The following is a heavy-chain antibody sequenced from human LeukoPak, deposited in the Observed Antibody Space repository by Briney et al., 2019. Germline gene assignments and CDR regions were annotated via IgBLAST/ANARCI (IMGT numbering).Heavy chain of an antibody. V-gene: IGHV1-18*01. CDR1: GYTFTSYG. D-gene: IGHD3-9*01. CDR3: ARVKGVDYDILTGNYYYYYMDV. CDR2: ISAYNGNT. Sequence: ASVKVSCKASGYTFTSYGISWVRQAPGQGLEWMGWISAYNGNTNYAQKLQGSVTMTTDTSTSTAYMELRSLRSDDTAVYYCARVKGVDYDILTGNYYYYYMDVWGKGTTVTVSS. J-gene: IGHJ6*03.